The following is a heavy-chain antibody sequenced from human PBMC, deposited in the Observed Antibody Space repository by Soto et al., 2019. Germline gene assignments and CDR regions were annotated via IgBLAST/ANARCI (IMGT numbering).Heavy chain of an antibody. J-gene: IGHJ4*02. CDR3: ARGDWKCTSASCSTFDY. CDR1: GFTFSTYN. Sequence: GGSLRLSCAASGFTFSTYNMNWVRQAPGKGLEWVSSVGISSDYMYYADSVKGRFTISRDNAKNSLYLQMNSLRAKDTAVYYCARGDWKCTSASCSTFDYWGQGTLVTVSS. CDR2: VGISSDYM. V-gene: IGHV3-21*01. D-gene: IGHD2-2*01.